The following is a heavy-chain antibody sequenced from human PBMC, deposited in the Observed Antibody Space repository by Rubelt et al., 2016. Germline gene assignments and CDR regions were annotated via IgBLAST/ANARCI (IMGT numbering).Heavy chain of an antibody. CDR1: GFIFSNCA. V-gene: IGHV3-23*04. Sequence: EVQLVESGGDLVQPGESLRLSCTTSGFIFSNCAMNWVRQIPGKGLEWVSGISGSGDDTYYADSVKGRLPISRDNAKNSLYLQMNSLRADDTAVYYCSAGGTFDIWGQGTMVTVSS. J-gene: IGHJ3*02. D-gene: IGHD3-16*01. CDR3: SAGGTFDI. CDR2: ISGSGDDT.